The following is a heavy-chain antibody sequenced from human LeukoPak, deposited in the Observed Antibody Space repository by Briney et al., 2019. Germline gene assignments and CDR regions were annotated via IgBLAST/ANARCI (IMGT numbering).Heavy chain of an antibody. CDR3: ARAGYSGYDKRVYYFDY. Sequence: ASMKVSCKASGYTFTSYGISWVRQAPGQGLEWMGWISAYNGNTNYAQKLQGRVTMTTDTSTSTAYMELSSLRSEDTAVYYCARAGYSGYDKRVYYFDYWGQGTLVTVSS. D-gene: IGHD5-12*01. V-gene: IGHV1-18*01. CDR1: GYTFTSYG. J-gene: IGHJ4*02. CDR2: ISAYNGNT.